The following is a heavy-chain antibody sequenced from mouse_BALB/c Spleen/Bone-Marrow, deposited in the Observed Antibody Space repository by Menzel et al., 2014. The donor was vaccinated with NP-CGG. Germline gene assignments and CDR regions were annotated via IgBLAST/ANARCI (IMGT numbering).Heavy chain of an antibody. CDR3: ARDYANTAWFAS. CDR1: GFNIKDTH. J-gene: IGHJ3*01. V-gene: IGHV14-3*02. CDR2: IDPANGNT. D-gene: IGHD1-1*01. Sequence: EVKLEESGAELVKPGASVKLSCTPSGFNIKDTHMHWVKQRPEQGLVWIGRIDPANGNTKYDPNFQGKATITADTSSNTAYLQLSSLTSEDTAVYYCARDYANTAWFASWGQGTLVTVS.